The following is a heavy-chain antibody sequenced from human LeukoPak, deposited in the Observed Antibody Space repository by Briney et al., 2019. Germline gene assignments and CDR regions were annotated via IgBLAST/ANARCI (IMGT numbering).Heavy chain of an antibody. V-gene: IGHV3-30-3*01. CDR1: GFTFRSYE. D-gene: IGHD2-8*01. Sequence: GGSLRLSCAASGFTFRSYEMNWVRRAPGKGLEWVAVISYDGSNKYYADSVKGRFTISRGNSKNTLYLQMNSLRAEDTAVYYCARGPERTGVGTRYYYNMDVWGQGTTVTVSS. J-gene: IGHJ6*02. CDR2: ISYDGSNK. CDR3: ARGPERTGVGTRYYYNMDV.